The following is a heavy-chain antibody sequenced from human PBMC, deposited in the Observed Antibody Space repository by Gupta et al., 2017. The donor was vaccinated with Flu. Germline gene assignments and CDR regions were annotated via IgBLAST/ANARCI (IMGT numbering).Heavy chain of an antibody. Sequence: VRQAPGQRLEWMGGIIPIFGTANYAQKFQDRVTITADKSTSAAYMELSSLRFEDTAIYYCASRRHSSGWTSLHFYDYAMDVWGQGTTVTVSS. V-gene: IGHV1-69*06. J-gene: IGHJ6*02. CDR3: ASRRHSSGWTSLHFYDYAMDV. D-gene: IGHD6-19*01. CDR2: IIPIFGTA.